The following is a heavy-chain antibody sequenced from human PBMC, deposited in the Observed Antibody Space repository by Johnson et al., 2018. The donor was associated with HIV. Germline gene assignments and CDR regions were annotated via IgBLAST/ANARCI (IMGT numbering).Heavy chain of an antibody. CDR2: ISSGSTI. J-gene: IGHJ3*02. CDR1: GFTVSSNY. CDR3: AKGKGGTTSPIHDAFDI. Sequence: EQLVESGGGLVQPGGSLRLSCAASGFTVSSNYMNWVRQTPGKGLEWVSVISSGSTIYYADSVEGRFTISSDTAKNSPYLPMNSLRTEDTALYYCAKGKGGTTSPIHDAFDIWGQGTMVTVSS. V-gene: IGHV3-66*02. D-gene: IGHD1-7*01.